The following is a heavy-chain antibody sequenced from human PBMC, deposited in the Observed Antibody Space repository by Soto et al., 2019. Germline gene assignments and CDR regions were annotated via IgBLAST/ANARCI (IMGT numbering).Heavy chain of an antibody. J-gene: IGHJ6*03. Sequence: SETLSLTCTVSGGSISSGGYYWSWIRQHPGKGLEWIGYIYYSGSTYYNPSLKSRVTISVDTSKNQFSLKLSSVTAADTAVYYCARSHTYCSSTSCHWGYYYYYMDVWGKGTTVTVSS. CDR1: GGSISSGGYY. V-gene: IGHV4-31*03. CDR2: IYYSGST. CDR3: ARSHTYCSSTSCHWGYYYYYMDV. D-gene: IGHD2-2*01.